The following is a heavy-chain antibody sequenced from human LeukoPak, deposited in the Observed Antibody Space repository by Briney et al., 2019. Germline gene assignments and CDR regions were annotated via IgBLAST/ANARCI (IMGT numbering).Heavy chain of an antibody. CDR1: GIPFSDYY. J-gene: IGHJ4*02. Sequence: PGGSLRLSCVVSGIPFSDYYMNWIRQAPGKGLEWISYISSSSSYTGYADSVKGRFTISRDNAKNSLYLQMNSLRAEDTAMYYCARWSGSRHSVDYWGQGTLVTVSS. D-gene: IGHD1-26*01. V-gene: IGHV3-11*06. CDR2: ISSSSSYT. CDR3: ARWSGSRHSVDY.